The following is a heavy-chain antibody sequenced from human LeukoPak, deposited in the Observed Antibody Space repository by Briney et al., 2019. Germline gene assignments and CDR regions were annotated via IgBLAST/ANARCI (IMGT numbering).Heavy chain of an antibody. CDR2: ITSGSSHI. CDR3: AKDPTSPQLWSTVYYYYMDV. Sequence: GGSLRLSCAASGFTFSSYNMNWVRQTPGQGLEWVSSITSGSSHIYYADSVKGRFTISRDNAKSSLYLQMNSLRAEDTAVYYCAKDPTSPQLWSTVYYYYMDVWGKGTTVTISS. D-gene: IGHD5-18*01. CDR1: GFTFSSYN. V-gene: IGHV3-21*01. J-gene: IGHJ6*03.